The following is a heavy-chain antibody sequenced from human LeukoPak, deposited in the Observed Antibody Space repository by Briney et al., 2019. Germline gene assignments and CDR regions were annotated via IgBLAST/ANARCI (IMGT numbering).Heavy chain of an antibody. CDR2: ISSIRSYI. J-gene: IGHJ4*02. Sequence: PGGSLRLSCAASEFTFSSYSVNWVRQAQGQGLEWVSSISSIRSYIYYADSVKGRFTISRDNAKNSLYLQMNSLRAEDTAVYYCVRLRGGYNYALGPFDFWGQGTLVTVSS. CDR3: VRLRGGYNYALGPFDF. D-gene: IGHD5-18*01. V-gene: IGHV3-21*01. CDR1: EFTFSSYS.